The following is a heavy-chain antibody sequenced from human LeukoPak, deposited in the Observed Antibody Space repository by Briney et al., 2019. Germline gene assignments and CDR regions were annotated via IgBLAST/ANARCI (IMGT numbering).Heavy chain of an antibody. J-gene: IGHJ6*02. CDR1: GFTFSDYY. V-gene: IGHV3-11*01. Sequence: GGSLRLSCAASGFTFSDYYMTWLRQAPGKGLEWLSYISSRGDSVFYADSVKGRFTVSRDNAKRSLYLQIESLRDDDTAVYHCALGTINKDYYFGMDVWGQGTTVTVSS. CDR2: ISSRGDSV. CDR3: ALGTINKDYYFGMDV. D-gene: IGHD2-8*01.